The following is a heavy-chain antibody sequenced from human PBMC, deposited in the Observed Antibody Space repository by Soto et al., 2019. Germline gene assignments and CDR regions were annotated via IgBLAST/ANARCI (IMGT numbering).Heavy chain of an antibody. D-gene: IGHD3-22*01. J-gene: IGHJ4*02. CDR3: ARGDSSGLGRWYFDY. CDR2: IYYSGST. V-gene: IGHV4-31*03. CDR1: GGSISSGGYY. Sequence: TSETLSLTCTVSGGSISSGGYYWSWIRQHPGKGLEWIGYIYYSGSTYYNPSLKSRVTISVDTSKNQFSLKLSSVTAADTAVYYCARGDSSGLGRWYFDYWGQGTLVTVSS.